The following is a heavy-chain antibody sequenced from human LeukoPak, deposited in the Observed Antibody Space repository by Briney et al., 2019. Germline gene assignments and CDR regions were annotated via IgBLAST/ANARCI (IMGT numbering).Heavy chain of an antibody. D-gene: IGHD5-18*01. Sequence: GASVKVSCKASGYTFTSYYMHWVRQAPGQGLEWMGWINPNSGGTNYAQKFQGRVTMTRDTSISTAYMELSRLRSDDTAVYYCAREGSNVDTAMEGWFDPWGQGTLVTVSS. CDR3: AREGSNVDTAMEGWFDP. CDR2: INPNSGGT. V-gene: IGHV1-2*02. CDR1: GYTFTSYY. J-gene: IGHJ5*02.